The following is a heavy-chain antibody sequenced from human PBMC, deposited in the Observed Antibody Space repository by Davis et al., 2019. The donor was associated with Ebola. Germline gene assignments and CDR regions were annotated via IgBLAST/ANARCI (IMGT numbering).Heavy chain of an antibody. CDR1: EYSLRNYG. CDR2: IRYDGNSK. V-gene: IGHV3-30*02. J-gene: IGHJ4*01. D-gene: IGHD3-10*01. CDR3: AKDWGYMVRGVMIDY. Sequence: GGSLRLSCAASEYSLRNYGIHWVRQAPGKGLDWVSFIRYDGNSKYYADSVKGRFTISRDNSKGTLYLQMNSLRADDTALYYCAKDWGYMVRGVMIDYWGHGTLVTVSS.